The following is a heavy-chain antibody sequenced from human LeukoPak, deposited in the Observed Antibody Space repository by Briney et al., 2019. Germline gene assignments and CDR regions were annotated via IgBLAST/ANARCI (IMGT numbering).Heavy chain of an antibody. CDR1: GFSVSQQF. Sequence: PGGSLRLSCAASGFSVSQQFMNWVRQAPGKGLEWVADIYDGDTTKYADSVKGRFTISRDKSENTLYLQMNSLRVEDTAVYYCFSLDVASWGQGTRVTVSS. V-gene: IGHV3-53*01. D-gene: IGHD2-2*03. J-gene: IGHJ4*02. CDR2: IYDGDTT. CDR3: FSLDVAS.